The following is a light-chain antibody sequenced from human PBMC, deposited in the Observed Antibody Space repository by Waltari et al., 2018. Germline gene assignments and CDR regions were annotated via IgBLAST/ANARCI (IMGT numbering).Light chain of an antibody. CDR3: QQYYSTSF. Sequence: DIVMTQSPDSLAVSLGERATINCKSSQSVLYSSNNKNYLAWYQQKPGQPPKLLIYWASTRESGVADRCRGRGSGTEFTLTISSVQAEDGAVYYCQQYYSTSFFGGGTKVEIK. V-gene: IGKV4-1*01. CDR1: QSVLYSSNNKNY. J-gene: IGKJ4*01. CDR2: WAS.